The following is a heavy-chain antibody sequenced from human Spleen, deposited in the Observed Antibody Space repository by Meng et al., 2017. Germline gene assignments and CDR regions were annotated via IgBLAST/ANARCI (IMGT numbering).Heavy chain of an antibody. V-gene: IGHV3-74*01. CDR2: INTDGSST. Sequence: EVHLVESGGALVPPGGSLRLSCTASGFTFSIYWMHWVRQAPGKGPVWVSRINTDGSSTDYADSVKGRFTISRDNAKNTLYLQMNSLRAEDTAMYYCARFTPFDYWGQGTLVTVSS. CDR3: ARFTPFDY. J-gene: IGHJ4*02. CDR1: GFTFSIYW.